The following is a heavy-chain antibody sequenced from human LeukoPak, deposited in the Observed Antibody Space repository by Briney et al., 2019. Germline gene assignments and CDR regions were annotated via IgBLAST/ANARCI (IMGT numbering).Heavy chain of an antibody. Sequence: GGSLRLSCAASGFTFSSYGMHWVRQAPGKGLEWVAVISYDGSNKYYADSVKGRFTISRDNSKNTLYLQMNSLRAEDTAVYYCAKDVGSTVVTGGPSYWGQGTLVTVSS. CDR3: AKDVGSTVVTGGPSY. J-gene: IGHJ4*02. V-gene: IGHV3-30*18. CDR1: GFTFSSYG. D-gene: IGHD4-23*01. CDR2: ISYDGSNK.